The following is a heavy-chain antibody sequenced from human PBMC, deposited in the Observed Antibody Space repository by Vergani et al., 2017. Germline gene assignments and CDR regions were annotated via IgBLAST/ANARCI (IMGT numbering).Heavy chain of an antibody. V-gene: IGHV4-61*01. CDR1: GGSVSSGSYY. CDR2: IYYSGST. Sequence: QVQLQESGPGLVKPSETLSLTCTVSGGSVSSGSYYWSWIRQPPGKGLEWIGYIYYSGSTNYNPSLKSRVTISVDTSKNQFSLKLSSVTAADTAVYYCARALNIVGALGYWGQGTLVTVSS. CDR3: ARALNIVGALGY. J-gene: IGHJ4*02. D-gene: IGHD1-26*01.